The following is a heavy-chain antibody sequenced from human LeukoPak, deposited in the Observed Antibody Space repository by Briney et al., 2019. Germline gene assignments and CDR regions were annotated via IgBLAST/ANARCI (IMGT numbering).Heavy chain of an antibody. V-gene: IGHV3-33*01. D-gene: IGHD2-15*01. CDR1: GFVFSSFA. CDR3: ASAPFFCSGGSCPYYMDV. CDR2: IWDDGSYK. Sequence: GGSLRLSCAASGFVFSSFAMHWVRQAPGKGLEWVATIWDDGSYKYYTDSVKGRFTITRDNSNNTLYLQMNGLRAEDTAVYYCASAPFFCSGGSCPYYMDVWGKGTLVTVSS. J-gene: IGHJ6*03.